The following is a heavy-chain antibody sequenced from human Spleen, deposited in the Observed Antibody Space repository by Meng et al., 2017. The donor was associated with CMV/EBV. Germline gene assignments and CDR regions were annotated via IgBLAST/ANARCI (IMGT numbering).Heavy chain of an antibody. Sequence: ASVKVSCKAAGYSFTGYYMHWVRQAPGQGLEWMGWINPNSGGTNYAQKFQGRVTMTRDTSISTAYMELSRLRSDDTAVYYCARDPRTCRDGYNCSPKVQGPPDYWGQGTLVTVSS. CDR1: GYSFTGYY. CDR2: INPNSGGT. V-gene: IGHV1-2*02. J-gene: IGHJ4*02. CDR3: ARDPRTCRDGYNCSPKVQGPPDY. D-gene: IGHD5-24*01.